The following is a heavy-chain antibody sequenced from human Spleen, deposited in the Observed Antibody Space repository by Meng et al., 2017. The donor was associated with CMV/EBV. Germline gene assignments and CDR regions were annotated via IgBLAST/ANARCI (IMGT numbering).Heavy chain of an antibody. D-gene: IGHD3-22*01. J-gene: IGHJ6*02. CDR1: GFTFRSSW. CDR3: AGGERLGV. V-gene: IGHV3-7*01. Sequence: GESLKISCAASGFTFRSSWMSWVRQAPGKGLEWVANIQGDGSEKYYVDSVKGRFTISRDNAKNTLYVQMNSLRAEDTAVYYCAGGERLGVWGQGTTVTVSS. CDR2: IQGDGSEK.